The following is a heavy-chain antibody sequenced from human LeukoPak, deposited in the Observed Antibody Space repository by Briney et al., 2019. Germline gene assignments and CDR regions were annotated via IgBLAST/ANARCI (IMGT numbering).Heavy chain of an antibody. Sequence: SETLSLTCAVYGGSFSGYYWSWIRQPPGKGLEWIGEINHSGSTNYNPSLKSRVTISVDTSKNQFSLKLSSVTAADTAVYYCARRKAYSYGLYYFDYWGQGTLVTVSS. J-gene: IGHJ4*02. D-gene: IGHD5-18*01. CDR3: ARRKAYSYGLYYFDY. V-gene: IGHV4-34*01. CDR2: INHSGST. CDR1: GGSFSGYY.